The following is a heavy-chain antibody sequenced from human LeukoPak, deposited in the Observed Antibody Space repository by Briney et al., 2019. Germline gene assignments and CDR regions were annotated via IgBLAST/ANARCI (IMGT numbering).Heavy chain of an antibody. Sequence: WGSLRLSCAASGFIFSNYTMHWVRQAPGKGLEWVAVISYDGSNKYYADSVKGRFTVSRDNSKTTLYLQMDSLRAEDTAVYYCARPRGSRWSIPFDNWGQGTLVTVSS. D-gene: IGHD6-13*01. CDR3: ARPRGSRWSIPFDN. V-gene: IGHV3-30-3*01. J-gene: IGHJ4*02. CDR2: ISYDGSNK. CDR1: GFIFSNYT.